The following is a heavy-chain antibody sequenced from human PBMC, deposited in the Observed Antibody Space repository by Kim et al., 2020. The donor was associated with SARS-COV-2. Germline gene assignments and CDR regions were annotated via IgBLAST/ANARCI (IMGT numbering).Heavy chain of an antibody. V-gene: IGHV1-18*01. J-gene: IGHJ4*02. CDR3: ARDDVSTIFGVVPFDY. D-gene: IGHD3-3*01. CDR1: GNTFTSYG. Sequence: ASVKVSCKASGNTFTSYGISWVRQAPGQGLEWMGWISAYNGNTNYAQKLQGRVTMTTDTSTSTAYMELGSLRSDDTAVYYCARDDVSTIFGVVPFDYWGQGTLVTVSS. CDR2: ISAYNGNT.